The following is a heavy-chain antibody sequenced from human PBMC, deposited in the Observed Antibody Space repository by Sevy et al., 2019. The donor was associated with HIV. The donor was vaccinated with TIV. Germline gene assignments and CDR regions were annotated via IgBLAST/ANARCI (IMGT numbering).Heavy chain of an antibody. CDR3: ARRYFDL. CDR1: GFTYDAFW. CDR2: IRPDGNEI. J-gene: IGHJ4*02. Sequence: GESLKISCAASGFTYDAFWMQWVRQAPGKGLEWVANIRPDGNEIYYAESVRGRFTISRDNSKESLYLQMSNLRVEDTATYFCARRYFDLWGQGALVTVSS. V-gene: IGHV3-7*01.